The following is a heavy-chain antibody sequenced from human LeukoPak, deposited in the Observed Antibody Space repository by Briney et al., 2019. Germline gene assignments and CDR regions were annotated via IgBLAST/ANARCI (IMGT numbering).Heavy chain of an antibody. CDR1: RFTFSSYA. Sequence: GGSLRLSCAASRFTFSSYAMHWVRQAPGKGLEWVAVISYDGNNKYHADSVKGRFTISRDNSKNMLYLQMNSLRTEDTAVYYCARGDKQLVFNRNKGGFDPWGQGTLVTVSS. V-gene: IGHV3-30*04. CDR3: ARGDKQLVFNRNKGGFDP. J-gene: IGHJ5*02. CDR2: ISYDGNNK. D-gene: IGHD6-13*01.